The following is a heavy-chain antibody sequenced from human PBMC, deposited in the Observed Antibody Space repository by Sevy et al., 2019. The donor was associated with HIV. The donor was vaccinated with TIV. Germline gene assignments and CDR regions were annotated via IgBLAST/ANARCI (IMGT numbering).Heavy chain of an antibody. D-gene: IGHD6-13*01. J-gene: IGHJ6*02. CDR3: AKGQQLITQSGSYFYYGMNV. V-gene: IGHV3-9*01. CDR2: ISWNGADI. CDR1: NLTFEDYA. Sequence: SLKISCAASNLTFEDYAMHWVRRAPGKGPEWVSGISWNGADIGFAASVKGRFTISRDNAKSSVYLQINSLTPEDTGVYYCAKGQQLITQSGSYFYYGMNVWGQGTTVTVSS.